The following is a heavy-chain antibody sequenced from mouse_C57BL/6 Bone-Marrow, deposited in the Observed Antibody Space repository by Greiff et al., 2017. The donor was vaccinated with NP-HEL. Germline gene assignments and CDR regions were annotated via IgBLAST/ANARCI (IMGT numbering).Heavy chain of an antibody. CDR3: TTATLRWLLRETY. Sequence: EVQLQQSGAELVRPGASVKLSCTASGFNIKDYYMHWVKQRPEQGLEWIGRIDPEEGDTEYAPKFQGKATMTADTSSNTAYLQLSSLTSEDTAVYYCTTATLRWLLRETYWGQGTLVTVSA. V-gene: IGHV14-1*01. D-gene: IGHD2-3*01. J-gene: IGHJ3*01. CDR1: GFNIKDYY. CDR2: IDPEEGDT.